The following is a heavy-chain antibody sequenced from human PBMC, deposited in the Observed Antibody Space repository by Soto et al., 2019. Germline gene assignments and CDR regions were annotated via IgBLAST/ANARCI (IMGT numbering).Heavy chain of an antibody. CDR1: GFTFSNAW. Sequence: GGSLRLSCAASGFTFSNAWMSWVRQAPGKGLEWVGRIKSKTDGGTTDYAAPVKGRFTISRDDSKNTLYLQMNSLKTEDTAVYYCTTLYSSSWYSYYYYYYGMDVWGQGTTVTVSS. CDR2: IKSKTDGGTT. V-gene: IGHV3-15*01. J-gene: IGHJ6*02. D-gene: IGHD6-13*01. CDR3: TTLYSSSWYSYYYYYYGMDV.